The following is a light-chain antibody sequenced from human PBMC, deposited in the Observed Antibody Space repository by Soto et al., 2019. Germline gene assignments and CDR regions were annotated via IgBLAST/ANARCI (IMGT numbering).Light chain of an antibody. J-gene: IGKJ1*01. CDR1: QGISNY. Sequence: DIQMTQSPSSLSASVGDRVTITCRASQGISNYLAWYQQKPGKVPKVLIYAASTLQSGVPSRFSGTGSGTDFTLTISNLQPEDVATYFCKKYNTAPWAFGQGTKVEIK. CDR2: AAS. V-gene: IGKV1-27*01. CDR3: KKYNTAPWA.